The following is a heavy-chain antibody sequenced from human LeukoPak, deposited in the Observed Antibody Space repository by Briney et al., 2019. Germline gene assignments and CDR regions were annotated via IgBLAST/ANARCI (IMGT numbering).Heavy chain of an antibody. Sequence: PSETLSLTCTVSGGSISSYYWSWIRQPPGKGLEWIGYIYYSGSTNYNPSLKSRVTISVGTSKNQFSLKLSSVTAADTAVYYCARERTGGPRPVGLDVWGKGTTVTVSS. V-gene: IGHV4-59*01. D-gene: IGHD3-10*01. CDR3: ARERTGGPRPVGLDV. CDR2: IYYSGST. J-gene: IGHJ6*04. CDR1: GGSISSYY.